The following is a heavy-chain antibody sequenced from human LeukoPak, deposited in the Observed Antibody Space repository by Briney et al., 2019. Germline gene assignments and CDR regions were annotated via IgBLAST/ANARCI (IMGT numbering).Heavy chain of an antibody. Sequence: SETLSLTCIVSGGSITTYYWNWIRQAPGKGLEWIGYIHYTGSTTYNNYHPSLKSRVTISLDTSKNQFSLKLNSVTPADTAVYFCARAPPRGGWFDPWGQGTLVTVSS. J-gene: IGHJ5*02. CDR3: ARAPPRGGWFDP. D-gene: IGHD3-10*01. V-gene: IGHV4-59*13. CDR2: IHYTGSTTYN. CDR1: GGSITTYY.